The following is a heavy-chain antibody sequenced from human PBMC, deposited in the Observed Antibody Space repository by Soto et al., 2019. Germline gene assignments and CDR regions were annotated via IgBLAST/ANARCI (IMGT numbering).Heavy chain of an antibody. J-gene: IGHJ4*02. CDR1: GFIFSNYA. D-gene: IGHD1-26*01. CDR2: ISYDGNTQ. CDR3: ARDLKGDTKLDY. Sequence: LRLSCAASGFIFSNYAMQWVRQAPGKGLEWMAAISYDGNTQYYADSVRGRFTISRDNSKNTVYVQMISLRAEDTAVYYCARDLKGDTKLDYWGQGTLVTVSS. V-gene: IGHV3-30-3*01.